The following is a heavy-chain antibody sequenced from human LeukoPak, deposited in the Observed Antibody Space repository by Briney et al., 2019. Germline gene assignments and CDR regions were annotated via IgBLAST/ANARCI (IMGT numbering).Heavy chain of an antibody. V-gene: IGHV4-59*01. CDR2: IYYTGRA. CDR3: ARGDFWSGAPTD. CDR1: GGSISRYY. J-gene: IGHJ4*02. D-gene: IGHD3-3*01. Sequence: SETLSLTCTVSGGSISRYYWSWIRQPHGTGLEWIGYIYYTGRADYNPSLKSRVSMSVDTSKNQFSLRVNSMTAADTAVYYCARGDFWSGAPTDWGQGTLVTVSS.